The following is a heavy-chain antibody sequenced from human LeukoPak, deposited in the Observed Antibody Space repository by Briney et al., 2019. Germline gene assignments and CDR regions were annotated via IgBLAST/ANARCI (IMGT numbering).Heavy chain of an antibody. CDR1: GGSVSSTNYY. CDR2: IYYSGSI. J-gene: IGHJ5*02. V-gene: IGHV4-39*07. Sequence: SETLSLTCTVSGGSVSSTNYYWGWIRQPPGKGLEWIGTIYYSGSIYYNPSLKSRVTISVDTSKNQFSLKLSSVTAADTAVYYCARVVRDIVVVPAASTGWFDPWGQGTLVTVSS. D-gene: IGHD2-2*01. CDR3: ARVVRDIVVVPAASTGWFDP.